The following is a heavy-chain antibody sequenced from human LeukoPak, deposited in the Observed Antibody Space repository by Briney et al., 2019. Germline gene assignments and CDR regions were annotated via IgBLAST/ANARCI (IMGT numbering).Heavy chain of an antibody. CDR3: AHSGPDGYKEDAFDI. CDR1: GFSLSTSGVG. Sequence: SGPTLVNPTQTLTLTCTFSGFSLSTSGVGVGWIRQPPGKALEWLALIYWNDDKRYSPSLESRLTITKDTSKNQVVLTMTNMDPVDTATYYCAHSGPDGYKEDAFDIWGQGTMVTVSS. CDR2: IYWNDDK. J-gene: IGHJ3*02. V-gene: IGHV2-5*01. D-gene: IGHD5-24*01.